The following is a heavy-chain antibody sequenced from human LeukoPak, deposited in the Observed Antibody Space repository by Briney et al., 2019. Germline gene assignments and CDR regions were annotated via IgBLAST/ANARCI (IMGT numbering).Heavy chain of an antibody. Sequence: ASVKVSCKASGHTFTDYYIHWVRQTPAQGLEWMGWINPNSGGTNYAQKFQGGVAMTRDTSISTAYMELSRLRSDDTAVYYCARGGAGDYGDYYDYWGQGTLVTVSS. D-gene: IGHD3-10*01. CDR1: GHTFTDYY. V-gene: IGHV1-2*02. CDR3: ARGGAGDYGDYYDY. J-gene: IGHJ4*02. CDR2: INPNSGGT.